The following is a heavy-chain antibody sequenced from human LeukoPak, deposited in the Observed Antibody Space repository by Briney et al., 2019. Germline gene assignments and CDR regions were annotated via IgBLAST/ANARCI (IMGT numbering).Heavy chain of an antibody. V-gene: IGHV4-39*07. CDR3: VSWGTTTGHDAFDF. D-gene: IGHD3-16*01. J-gene: IGHJ3*01. CDR2: MFYSGPT. CDR1: GGSMTSDGYC. Sequence: SETLSLTCTVSGGSMTSDGYCWGWIRQFPGKDLEWIGAMFYSGPTYYNPSLKSRVTGSVDTSKNQFSLELSSVTAADTAVYYCVSWGTTTGHDAFDFWGQGTVVTVSS.